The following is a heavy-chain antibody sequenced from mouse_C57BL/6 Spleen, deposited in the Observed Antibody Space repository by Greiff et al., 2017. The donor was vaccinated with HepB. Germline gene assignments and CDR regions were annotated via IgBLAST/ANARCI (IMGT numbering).Heavy chain of an antibody. D-gene: IGHD1-1*01. Sequence: QVQLKQSGAELVKPGASVKISCKASGYAFSSYWMNWVKQRPGKGLEWIGQIYPGDGDTNYNGKFKGKATLTADKSSSTAYMQLSSLTSEDSAVYFCARLDYYGSSYQGIWFAYWGQGTLVTVSA. CDR1: GYAFSSYW. J-gene: IGHJ3*01. CDR2: IYPGDGDT. CDR3: ARLDYYGSSYQGIWFAY. V-gene: IGHV1-80*01.